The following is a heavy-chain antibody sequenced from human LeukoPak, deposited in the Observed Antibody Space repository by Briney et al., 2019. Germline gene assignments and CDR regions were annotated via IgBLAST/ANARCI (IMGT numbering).Heavy chain of an antibody. CDR3: ARDQGDGYNYPNYYYYMDV. D-gene: IGHD5-24*01. CDR1: GYTFTSYY. J-gene: IGHJ6*03. Sequence: ASVKVSCKASGYTFTSYYMHWVRQAPGQGLEWMGWINPNSGGTNYAQKFQGRVTMTRDTSISTAYMELSRLRSDDTAVYYCARDQGDGYNYPNYYYYMDVWGKGTTVTVSS. CDR2: INPNSGGT. V-gene: IGHV1-2*02.